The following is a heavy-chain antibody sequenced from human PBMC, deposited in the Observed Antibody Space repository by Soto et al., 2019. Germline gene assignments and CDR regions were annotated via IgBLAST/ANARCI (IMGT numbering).Heavy chain of an antibody. CDR2: ISGSSSSI. D-gene: IGHD3-22*01. CDR3: ARGGMIVVVTPDAFDI. CDR1: GFTFSSYE. J-gene: IGHJ3*02. V-gene: IGHV3-48*03. Sequence: TGGSLRLSCAASGFTFSSYEMNWVRQAPGKGLEWVSYISGSSSSIYYADSVKGRFTISRDNAKNSLYLQMNSLRAEDTAVYYCARGGMIVVVTPDAFDIWGQGTMVTVSS.